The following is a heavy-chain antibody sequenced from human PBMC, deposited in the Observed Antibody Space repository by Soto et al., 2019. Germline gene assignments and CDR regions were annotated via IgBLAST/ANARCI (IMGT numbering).Heavy chain of an antibody. Sequence: PSETLSLTCTVSGGSISSGGYYWSWIRQHPGKGLEWIGYIYYSGSTYYNPSLKSRVTILVDTSKNQFSLKLSSVTAADTALYYCARADYSNYLGSRYYGMDVWGQGTTVTVSS. CDR1: GGSISSGGYY. CDR3: ARADYSNYLGSRYYGMDV. CDR2: IYYSGST. J-gene: IGHJ6*02. V-gene: IGHV4-31*03. D-gene: IGHD4-4*01.